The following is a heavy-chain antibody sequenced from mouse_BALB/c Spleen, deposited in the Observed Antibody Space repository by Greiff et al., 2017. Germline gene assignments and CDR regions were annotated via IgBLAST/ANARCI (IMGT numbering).Heavy chain of an antibody. D-gene: IGHD1-2*01. V-gene: IGHV2-6-7*01. CDR3: ARDYYGSYWYFDV. CDR2: IWGDGST. Sequence: VQVVESGPGLVAPSQSLSITCTVSGFSLTGYGVNWVRQPPGKGLEWLGMIWGDGSTDYNSALKSRLSISKDNSKSQVFLKMNSLQTDDTARYYCARDYYGSYWYFDVWGAGTTVTVSS. CDR1: GFSLTGYG. J-gene: IGHJ1*01.